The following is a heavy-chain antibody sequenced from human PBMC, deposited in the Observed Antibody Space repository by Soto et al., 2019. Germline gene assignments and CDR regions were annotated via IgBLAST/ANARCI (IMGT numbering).Heavy chain of an antibody. V-gene: IGHV2-5*02. J-gene: IGHJ4*02. D-gene: IGHD1-1*01. CDR1: GFSLATTGVA. Sequence: QITLKEPGPTLVEPTQTLTLTCTFSGFSLATTGVAVGCIRQPPGKALEWLALTYWDNDYRYSPSLKNRLTLTRDTSKNQVVLTMTNMDPVDTGIYYCAYRRRYTTTYSDYWGQGTLVTVSS. CDR3: AYRRRYTTTYSDY. CDR2: TYWDNDY.